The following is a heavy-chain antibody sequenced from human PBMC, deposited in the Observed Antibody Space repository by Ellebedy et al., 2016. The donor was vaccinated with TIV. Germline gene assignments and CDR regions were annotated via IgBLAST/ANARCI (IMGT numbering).Heavy chain of an antibody. CDR1: GFTFSSYG. D-gene: IGHD6-13*01. CDR2: IKQDGSEK. V-gene: IGHV3-7*01. Sequence: PGGSLRLSCAASGFTFSSYGMSWVRQAPGKGLEWVANIKQDGSEKWYVDSGKGRFTISRDNAKNSLYLQMSSLRAEDMAVYYCARDQGYSSSWLTDWGQGTLVTVSS. CDR3: ARDQGYSSSWLTD. J-gene: IGHJ4*02.